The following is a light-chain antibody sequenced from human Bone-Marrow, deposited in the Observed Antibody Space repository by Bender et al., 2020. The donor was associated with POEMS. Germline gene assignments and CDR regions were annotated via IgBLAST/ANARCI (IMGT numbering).Light chain of an antibody. V-gene: IGLV2-23*02. Sequence: QSALTQPASVSGSPGQSITISCTGTSSDVGTYDLVSWYQQHPGKAPKLVMSDVSNRPSGVSDRFSGSMSGNTASLTISALQAEDEADYYCCSYAGSYTSFFGTGTRVTVL. CDR2: DVS. CDR3: CSYAGSYTSF. CDR1: SSDVGTYDL. J-gene: IGLJ1*01.